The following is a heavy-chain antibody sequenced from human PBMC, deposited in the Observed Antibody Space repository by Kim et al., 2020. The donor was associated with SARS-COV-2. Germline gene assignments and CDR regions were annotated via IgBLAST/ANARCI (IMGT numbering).Heavy chain of an antibody. Sequence: YSQNFQGRDTIPRDTAATTAYMELSSLTSKDTAVYYCAREGSGSYNWLDPWGQGTLVTVSS. V-gene: IGHV1-3*01. J-gene: IGHJ5*02. CDR3: AREGSGSYNWLDP. D-gene: IGHD3-10*01.